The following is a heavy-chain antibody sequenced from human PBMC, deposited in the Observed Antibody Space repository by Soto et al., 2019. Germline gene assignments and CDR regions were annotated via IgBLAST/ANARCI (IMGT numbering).Heavy chain of an antibody. CDR2: IKHDGNEK. J-gene: IGHJ4*02. Sequence: GVLILSYAASGFPFSSYWMAWVLQTPGKGLEWVANIKHDGNEKYYVESVKGRFTVSRDNARNSLYLQMNSLRAEDTAVYYCARDPYCSGGACYPVDYSGLGTLVT. V-gene: IGHV3-7*01. CDR3: ARDPYCSGGACYPVDY. D-gene: IGHD2-8*02. CDR1: GFPFSSYW.